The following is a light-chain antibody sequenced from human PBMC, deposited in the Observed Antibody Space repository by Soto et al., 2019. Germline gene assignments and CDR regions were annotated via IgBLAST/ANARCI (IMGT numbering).Light chain of an antibody. Sequence: EIVLTQSPATLSLSPVDRATLSCRASKSVSIYLAWYQQKPGQSPRLLIYNASNRATGIPARFSGSGSGTDFTLTISGLEPEDFAVYYCQQRHNWRRGTFGQGTRLEI. J-gene: IGKJ5*01. V-gene: IGKV3-11*01. CDR3: QQRHNWRRGT. CDR2: NAS. CDR1: KSVSIY.